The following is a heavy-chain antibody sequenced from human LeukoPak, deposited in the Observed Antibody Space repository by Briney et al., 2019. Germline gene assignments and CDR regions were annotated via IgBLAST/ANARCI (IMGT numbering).Heavy chain of an antibody. CDR1: GGTFSSYA. D-gene: IGHD6-19*01. CDR2: IIPILGIA. Sequence: GASVKVSCKASGGTFSSYAISWVRQAPGQGLEWMGRIIPILGIANYAQEFQGRVTITADKSTSTAYMELSSLRSEDTAVYYCAREKASAVANFDYWGQGTLVTVSS. CDR3: AREKASAVANFDY. J-gene: IGHJ4*02. V-gene: IGHV1-69*04.